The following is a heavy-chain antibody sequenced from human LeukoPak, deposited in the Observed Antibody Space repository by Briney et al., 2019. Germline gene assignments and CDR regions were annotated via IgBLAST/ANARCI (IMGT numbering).Heavy chain of an antibody. CDR3: ARMSSIAVAGWDY. V-gene: IGHV3-21*01. J-gene: IGHJ4*02. CDR1: GFTVSSNY. D-gene: IGHD6-19*01. Sequence: GGSLRLSCAASGFTVSSNYMSWVRQAPGKGLEWVSSISSSSSYIYYADSVKGRFTISRDNAKNSLYLQMNSLRAEDTAVYYCARMSSIAVAGWDYWGQGTLVTVSS. CDR2: ISSSSSYI.